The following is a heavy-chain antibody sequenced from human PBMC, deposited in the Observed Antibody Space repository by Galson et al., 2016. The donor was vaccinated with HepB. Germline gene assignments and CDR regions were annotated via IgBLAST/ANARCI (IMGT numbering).Heavy chain of an antibody. CDR1: GFSFSRQA. D-gene: IGHD3-16*01. Sequence: SLRLSCAASGFSFSRQAMNWVRQAPGKGLEWVSLISGGGDNRYYADSVKGRFTISRDNSKNTVFLQMNSLRAEDTAVYFCAKDGGSTAKITYYFSYGMYVWGQGTTVTVSS. CDR3: AKDGGSTAKITYYFSYGMYV. J-gene: IGHJ6*02. V-gene: IGHV3-23*01. CDR2: ISGGGDNR.